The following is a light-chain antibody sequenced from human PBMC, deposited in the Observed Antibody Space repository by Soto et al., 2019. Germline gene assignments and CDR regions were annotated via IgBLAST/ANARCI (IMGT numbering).Light chain of an antibody. J-gene: IGKJ5*01. Sequence: IQLTQSPSSVSASVGDRVTITCRASQGISNWLAWYQQKAGKAPKLLIYAATNLQSGVPSRFSGSGSGTDLTLTISSLQPEDFAIYYCHQGNSVPPITFGQGTRLEIK. V-gene: IGKV1-12*01. CDR1: QGISNW. CDR3: HQGNSVPPIT. CDR2: AAT.